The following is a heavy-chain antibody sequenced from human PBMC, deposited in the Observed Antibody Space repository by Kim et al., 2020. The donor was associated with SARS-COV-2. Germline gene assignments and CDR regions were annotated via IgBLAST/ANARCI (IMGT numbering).Heavy chain of an antibody. J-gene: IGHJ6*02. CDR3: ARGNYYYGMDV. CDR2: INHSGST. CDR1: GGSFSGYY. V-gene: IGHV4-34*01. Sequence: SETLSLTCAVYGGSFSGYYWSWIRQPPGKGLEWIGEINHSGSTNYNPSLKSRVTISVDTSKNQFSLKLSSVTAADTAVYYCARGNYYYGMDVWGQGTTVTVSS.